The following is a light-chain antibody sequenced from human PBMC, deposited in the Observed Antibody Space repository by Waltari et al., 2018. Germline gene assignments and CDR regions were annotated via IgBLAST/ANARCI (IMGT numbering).Light chain of an antibody. V-gene: IGLV2-14*03. Sequence: QSVLTQPASVSESPGQSITISCPGTPGDVGAYNYVSWYQQLPGKAPKLLIYDVANRPSGVSDRFSGSKSGNTASLIISGLQAEDEADYYCCSLTSSRTVIFGGGTKLTVL. CDR2: DVA. CDR1: PGDVGAYNY. J-gene: IGLJ2*01. CDR3: CSLTSSRTVI.